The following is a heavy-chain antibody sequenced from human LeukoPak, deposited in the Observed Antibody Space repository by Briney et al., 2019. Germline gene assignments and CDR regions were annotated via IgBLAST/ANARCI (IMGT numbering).Heavy chain of an antibody. D-gene: IGHD5-18*01. J-gene: IGHJ4*02. CDR1: VFIFSRYV. Sequence: PGGSLRLSCVASVFIFSRYVMNWVRQAPGTGLEWVSAISGNGGSTYYADSVKGRFTISRDNSKNTLSLQMNSLRAEDTAVYYCAKVLELWLTYFDHWGQGTLVTASS. CDR3: AKVLELWLTYFDH. V-gene: IGHV3-23*01. CDR2: ISGNGGST.